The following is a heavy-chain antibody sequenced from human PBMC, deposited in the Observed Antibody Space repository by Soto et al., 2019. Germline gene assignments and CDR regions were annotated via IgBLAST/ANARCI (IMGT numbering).Heavy chain of an antibody. CDR2: IYYSGST. J-gene: IGHJ6*02. CDR3: AREPTILWVGESSPGYGMDV. D-gene: IGHD3-10*01. CDR1: GGSIRSGGYY. Sequence: SEPLSLTCTVSGGSIRSGGYYWSWIRQHPGKGLEWIGYIYYSGSTYYNPSLKSRVTISVDTSKNQFSLKLSSVTAADTAVYYCAREPTILWVGESSPGYGMDVWGQGTTVTVTS. V-gene: IGHV4-31*03.